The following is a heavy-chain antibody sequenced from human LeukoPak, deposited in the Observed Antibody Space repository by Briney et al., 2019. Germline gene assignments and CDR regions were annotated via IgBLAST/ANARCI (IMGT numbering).Heavy chain of an antibody. CDR2: ISSSSSYI. J-gene: IGHJ6*03. V-gene: IGHV3-21*01. CDR1: GFTFSSYS. Sequence: PGGSLRLSCAASGFTFSSYSMNWVRQAPGKGLEWVSSISSSSSYIYYADSVKGRFTISRDNAKNSLYLQMNSPRAEDAAVYYCARGGAARDYYYYYYMDVWGKGTTVTVSS. D-gene: IGHD6-6*01. CDR3: ARGGAARDYYYYYYMDV.